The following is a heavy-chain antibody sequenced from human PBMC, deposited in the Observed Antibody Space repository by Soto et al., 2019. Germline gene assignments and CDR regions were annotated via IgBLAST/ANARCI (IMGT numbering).Heavy chain of an antibody. CDR3: VRRHVSATGIDWFDR. V-gene: IGHV1-3*01. CDR2: INAANGDT. J-gene: IGHJ5*02. Sequence: QVQLVQSGTEVKKPGASVKVSCKASGYTFTSYGIHWVRQAPAQRLEWMGRINAANGDTKYSPKFQGRVSNTRDTSASTAYMEVNSLRSEDTAVYYCVRRHVSATGIDWFDRWGQGTLVTVSS. D-gene: IGHD6-13*01. CDR1: GYTFTSYG.